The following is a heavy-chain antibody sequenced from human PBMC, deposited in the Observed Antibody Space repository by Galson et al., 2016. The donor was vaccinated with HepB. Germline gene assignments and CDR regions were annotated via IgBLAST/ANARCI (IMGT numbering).Heavy chain of an antibody. Sequence: SVKVSCKASGYTFTSYGISWVRQAPGQGLEWMGWISASNGNAHYAQALQGRVTTTTDTSTSTAYMELRSLRSDDTAVYYCARKATGMAPDDWGQGTLVTVSS. V-gene: IGHV1-18*01. J-gene: IGHJ4*02. CDR1: GYTFTSYG. CDR2: ISASNGNA. CDR3: ARKATGMAPDD. D-gene: IGHD5-18*01.